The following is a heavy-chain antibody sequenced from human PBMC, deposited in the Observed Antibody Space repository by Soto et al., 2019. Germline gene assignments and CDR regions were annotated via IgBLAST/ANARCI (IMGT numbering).Heavy chain of an antibody. D-gene: IGHD6-13*01. V-gene: IGHV3-23*01. CDR3: AKDPLRIEDAGRFMADAFDI. Sequence: GGSLRLSCAASGFTFSNAWMNRVRQAPGKGLEWVSAISGSGGSTYYADSVKGRFTISRDNSKNTLYLQMNSLRAEDTAVYYCAKDPLRIEDAGRFMADAFDIWGQGTMVTVSS. J-gene: IGHJ3*02. CDR1: GFTFSNAW. CDR2: ISGSGGST.